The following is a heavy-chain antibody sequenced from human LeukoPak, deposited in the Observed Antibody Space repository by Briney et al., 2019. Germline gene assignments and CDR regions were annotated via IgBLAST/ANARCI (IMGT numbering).Heavy chain of an antibody. CDR1: GFTFSSYA. CDR3: APSSSGWRNWFDP. J-gene: IGHJ5*02. D-gene: IGHD6-19*01. Sequence: GGSLRLSCAASGFTFSSYAMSWVRQAPGKVLEWVSAISGSGGSTYYADSVKGRFTISRDNSKNTLYLQMNSLRAEDTAVYYCAPSSSGWRNWFDPWGQGTLVTVSS. CDR2: ISGSGGST. V-gene: IGHV3-23*01.